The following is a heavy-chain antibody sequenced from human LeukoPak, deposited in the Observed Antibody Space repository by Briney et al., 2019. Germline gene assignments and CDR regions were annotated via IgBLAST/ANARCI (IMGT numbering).Heavy chain of an antibody. CDR2: ISYDGSNK. J-gene: IGHJ6*04. V-gene: IGHV3-30*18. CDR3: AKDMCSSTSCYVFYFYGMDV. D-gene: IGHD2-2*01. CDR1: GFTFSSYG. Sequence: GGSLRLSCAASGFTFSSYGVHWVRQAPGKGLEWVAVISYDGSNKYYADSVKGRFTISRDNSKNTLYLQMNSLRPEDTAVYYCAKDMCSSTSCYVFYFYGMDVWGKGTTVTVSS.